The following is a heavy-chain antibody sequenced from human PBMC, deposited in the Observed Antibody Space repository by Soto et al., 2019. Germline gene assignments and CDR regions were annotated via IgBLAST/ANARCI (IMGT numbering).Heavy chain of an antibody. J-gene: IGHJ4*02. CDR3: ASGGLMGGAPLGY. V-gene: IGHV4-31*03. CDR1: GGYIRSGGYY. CDR2: IDYSGST. D-gene: IGHD2-8*01. Sequence: SEPQRLTSTVSGGYIRSGGYYWSWIRQHPGKGLEWIGYIDYSGSTYYNPSLKSRVTISVDTSKNQFSLKLSSVTAADTAVYYCASGGLMGGAPLGYWGQGTLVTVSS.